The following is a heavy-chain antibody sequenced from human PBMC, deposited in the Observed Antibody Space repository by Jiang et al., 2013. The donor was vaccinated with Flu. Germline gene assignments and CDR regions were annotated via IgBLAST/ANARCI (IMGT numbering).Heavy chain of an antibody. V-gene: IGHV1-8*01. CDR3: ARGMTTVTTVLTNWFDP. CDR2: MNPNSGNT. CDR1: GYTFTSYD. D-gene: IGHD4-11*01. J-gene: IGHJ5*02. Sequence: SGAEVKKPGASVKVSCKASGYTFTSYDINWVRQATGQGLEWMGWMNPNSGNTGYAQKFQGRVTMTRNTSISTAYMELSSLRSEDTAVYYCARGMTTVTTVLTNWFDPWGQGTLVTVSS.